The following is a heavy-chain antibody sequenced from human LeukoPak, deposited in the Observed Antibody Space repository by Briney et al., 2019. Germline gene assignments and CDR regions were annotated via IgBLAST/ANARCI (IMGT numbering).Heavy chain of an antibody. V-gene: IGHV4-39*01. J-gene: IGHJ3*02. CDR3: ARGQLPGGAFDI. Sequence: SETLSLTCTVSGGSISSSSYYWGWIRQPPGKGLEWIGSIYYSGSTYYNPSLKSRVTISVDTSKNQFSLKLSSVTAADTAVYYCARGQLPGGAFDIWGQGTMVTVSS. CDR1: GGSISSSSYY. D-gene: IGHD2-2*01. CDR2: IYYSGST.